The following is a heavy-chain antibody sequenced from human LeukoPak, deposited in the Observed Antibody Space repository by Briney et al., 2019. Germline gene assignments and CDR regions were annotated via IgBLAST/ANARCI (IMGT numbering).Heavy chain of an antibody. CDR2: ISSSSSYT. Sequence: GGSLRLSCAAFGFTFSDYYMSWIRQAPGKGLEWVSYISSSSSYTNYADSVKGRFTISRDNSKNTLHLQMNSLRAEDTAVYYCARDRMVAATAGYYYGMDVWGQGTTVTVSS. V-gene: IGHV3-11*06. J-gene: IGHJ6*02. CDR3: ARDRMVAATAGYYYGMDV. D-gene: IGHD2-15*01. CDR1: GFTFSDYY.